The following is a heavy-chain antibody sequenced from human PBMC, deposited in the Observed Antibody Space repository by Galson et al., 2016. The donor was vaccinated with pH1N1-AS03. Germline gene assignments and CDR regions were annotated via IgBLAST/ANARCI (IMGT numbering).Heavy chain of an antibody. J-gene: IGHJ4*01. CDR1: GFTFSDHP. D-gene: IGHD3-16*01. Sequence: SLRLSCAASGFTFSDHPMDWVRQAPGKGLECVARSLNKGRSYITEYAASVKGRFTISRDDTKKSLYLEMNSLRAEDTAVYHCARDSMRWGLDCWGHGTPVTVSS. V-gene: IGHV3-72*01. CDR3: ARDSMRWGLDC. CDR2: SLNKGRSYIT.